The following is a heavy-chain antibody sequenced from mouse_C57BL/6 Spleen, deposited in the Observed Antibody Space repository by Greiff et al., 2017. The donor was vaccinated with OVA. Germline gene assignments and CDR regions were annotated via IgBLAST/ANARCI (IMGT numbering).Heavy chain of an antibody. V-gene: IGHV1-15*01. CDR3: TSKSGYYLDY. Sequence: QVQLKESGAELVRPGASVTLSCKASGYTFTDYEMHWVKQTPVHGLEWIGAIDPETGGTAYNQKFKGKAILTADKSSSTAYMELRSLTSEDSAVYYCTSKSGYYLDYWGQGTTLTVSS. D-gene: IGHD1-3*01. CDR2: IDPETGGT. CDR1: GYTFTDYE. J-gene: IGHJ2*01.